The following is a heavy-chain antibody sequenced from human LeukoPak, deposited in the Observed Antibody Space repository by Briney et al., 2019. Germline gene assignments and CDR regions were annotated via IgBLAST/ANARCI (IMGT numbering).Heavy chain of an antibody. Sequence: ASVKVSCKASGYTFTGYDINWVRQASGQGLEWMGWMNPTSGNTGYAQKFQGRVTMTRDMSTSTVYMELSSLRSEDTAVYYCARDLGNWNDDEIDYWGQGTLVTVSS. CDR2: MNPTSGNT. CDR1: GYTFTGYD. V-gene: IGHV1-8*01. CDR3: ARDLGNWNDDEIDY. J-gene: IGHJ4*02. D-gene: IGHD1-20*01.